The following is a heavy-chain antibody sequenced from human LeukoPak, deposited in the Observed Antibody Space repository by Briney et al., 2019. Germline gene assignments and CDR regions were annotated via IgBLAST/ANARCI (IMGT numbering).Heavy chain of an antibody. CDR3: ARSGAVAGGSNLDY. CDR1: GFTFSSHG. V-gene: IGHV3-33*01. D-gene: IGHD6-19*01. Sequence: GGSLRLSRAASGFTFSSHGMHWVRQAPGKGLEWVAVIWYDGSNKYYADSVKGRFTISRDNSKNTLYLQMNSLRVEDTAVYYCARSGAVAGGSNLDYWGQGTLVTVSS. J-gene: IGHJ4*02. CDR2: IWYDGSNK.